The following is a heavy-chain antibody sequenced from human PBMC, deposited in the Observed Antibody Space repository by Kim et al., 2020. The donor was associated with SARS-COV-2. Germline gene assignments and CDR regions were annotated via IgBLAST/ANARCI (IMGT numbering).Heavy chain of an antibody. J-gene: IGHJ3*02. D-gene: IGHD6-6*01. CDR3: ARVTAARADAFDI. Sequence: YADYVKGRFTISRDNAKNSLYLQMNSLRAEDTTVYYCARVTAARADAFDIWGQGTMVTVSS. V-gene: IGHV3-11*06.